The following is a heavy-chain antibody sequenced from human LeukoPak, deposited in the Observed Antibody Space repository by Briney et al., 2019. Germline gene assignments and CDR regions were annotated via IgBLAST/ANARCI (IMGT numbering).Heavy chain of an antibody. D-gene: IGHD4-23*01. J-gene: IGHJ4*02. Sequence: GGSLRLSSAASGFTFSSYAMSWVRQAPGKGLEWVSATSGSGGSTYYADSVKGRFTISRDNSKNTLYLQMNSLRAEDTAVYYCAAFPTTVVTSDYFDYWGQGTLVTVSS. CDR3: AAFPTTVVTSDYFDY. CDR2: TSGSGGST. CDR1: GFTFSSYA. V-gene: IGHV3-23*01.